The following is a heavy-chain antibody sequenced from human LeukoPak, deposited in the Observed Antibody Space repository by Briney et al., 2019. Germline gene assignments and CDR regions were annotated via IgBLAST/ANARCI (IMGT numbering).Heavy chain of an antibody. D-gene: IGHD3-10*01. CDR3: AREHGVLWFGDTFFDY. CDR1: GGSISSYY. J-gene: IGHJ4*02. CDR2: IYYSGNT. V-gene: IGHV4-59*01. Sequence: PSETLSLTCTVSGGSISSYYWSWIRQPPGKGLEWIGYIYYSGNTNYNPSLKSRVTISVDTSKNQFSLKLSSVTAADTAVYYCAREHGVLWFGDTFFDYWGQGTLVTVSS.